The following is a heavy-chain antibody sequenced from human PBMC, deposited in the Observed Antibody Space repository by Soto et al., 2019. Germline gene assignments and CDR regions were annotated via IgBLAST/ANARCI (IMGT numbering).Heavy chain of an antibody. CDR1: GFTFSSYG. Sequence: GGSLRLSCAASGFTFSSYGMHWVRQAPGKGLEWVAVISYDGSNKYYADSVKGRFTISRDNSKNTLYLQMNSLRAEDTAVYYCAKDRSVEDYDSLDDWGQGALVTVSS. CDR3: AKDRSVEDYDSLDD. D-gene: IGHD3-9*01. CDR2: ISYDGSNK. J-gene: IGHJ4*02. V-gene: IGHV3-30*18.